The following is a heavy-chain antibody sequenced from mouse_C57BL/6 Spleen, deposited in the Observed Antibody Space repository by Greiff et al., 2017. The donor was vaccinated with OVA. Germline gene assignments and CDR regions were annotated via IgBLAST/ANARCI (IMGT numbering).Heavy chain of an antibody. CDR1: GYTFTNYW. D-gene: IGHD2-5*01. J-gene: IGHJ4*01. V-gene: IGHV1-63*01. CDR3: ARYYSNYVGYAMDY. CDR2: IYPGGGYT. Sequence: VQLQESGAELVRPGTSVKMSCKASGYTFTNYWIGWAKQRPGHGLEWIGDIYPGGGYTNYNEKFKGKATLTADKSSSTAYMQFSSLTSEDSAIYYCARYYSNYVGYAMDYWGQGTSVTVSS.